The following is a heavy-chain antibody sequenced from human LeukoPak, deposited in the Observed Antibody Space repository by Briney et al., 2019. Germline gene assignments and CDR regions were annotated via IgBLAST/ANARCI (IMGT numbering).Heavy chain of an antibody. D-gene: IGHD3-10*01. CDR1: GFTFSSYG. Sequence: PGRSLRLSCAASGFTFSSYGMHWVRQAPGKGLEWVAVISYDGSNKYYADSVRGRFTISRDNSKNTLYLQMNSLRAEDTAVYYCAKWNGSGSYWGQGTLVTVSS. CDR2: ISYDGSNK. J-gene: IGHJ4*02. V-gene: IGHV3-30*18. CDR3: AKWNGSGSY.